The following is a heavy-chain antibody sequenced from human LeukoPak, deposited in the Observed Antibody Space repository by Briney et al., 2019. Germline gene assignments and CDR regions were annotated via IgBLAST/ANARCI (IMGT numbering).Heavy chain of an antibody. D-gene: IGHD5-12*01. CDR1: GDSVSSNSVA. Sequence: SQTLSPTCAISGDSVSSNSVAWNWIRQSPSSGLEWLGRTYYRSKSYNDYAVSVKSRITIDPDTSKNQFSLHLNSVTPEDTAVYYCARDRGYVFDYWGQGTLVTVSS. V-gene: IGHV6-1*01. CDR3: ARDRGYVFDY. CDR2: TYYRSKSYN. J-gene: IGHJ4*02.